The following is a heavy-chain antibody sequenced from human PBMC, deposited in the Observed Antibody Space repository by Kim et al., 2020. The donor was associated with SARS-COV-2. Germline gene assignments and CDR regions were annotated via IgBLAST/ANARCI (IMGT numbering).Heavy chain of an antibody. CDR3: AREGGRYIDWLPPGGGMDV. J-gene: IGHJ6*02. D-gene: IGHD3-9*01. Sequence: SRVTISVDTSKNQFSLKLSSVTAADTAVYYCAREGGRYIDWLPPGGGMDVWGQGTTVTVSS. V-gene: IGHV4-59*01.